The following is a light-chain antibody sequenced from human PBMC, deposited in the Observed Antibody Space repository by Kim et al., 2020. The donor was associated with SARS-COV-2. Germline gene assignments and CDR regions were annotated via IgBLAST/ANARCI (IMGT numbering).Light chain of an antibody. V-gene: IGKV3-11*01. J-gene: IGKJ4*01. CDR3: QQRSNWPLT. CDR1: QSVRSY. CDR2: DAS. Sequence: PGESATLSCRASQSVRSYLAWYQQKPGQAPRLLIYDASNRATGIPARFSGSGSVTDFTLTISSLEPEDFAVYYCQQRSNWPLTFGAGTKVDI.